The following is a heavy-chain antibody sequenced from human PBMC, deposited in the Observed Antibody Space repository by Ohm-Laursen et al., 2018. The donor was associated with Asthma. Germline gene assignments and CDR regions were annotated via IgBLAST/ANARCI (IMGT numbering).Heavy chain of an antibody. CDR1: GFTFSSYG. V-gene: IGHV3-30*03. Sequence: SLRLSCSASGFTFSSYGMHWVRQAPGKGLEWVAVISYDGSNKYYADSVKGRFTISRDNSKNTLFLQMNSLRPDDTAVYYCARRDFSGGDTNAAFDIWGQGTMVAVSS. CDR3: ARRDFSGGDTNAAFDI. J-gene: IGHJ3*02. CDR2: ISYDGSNK. D-gene: IGHD2-21*02.